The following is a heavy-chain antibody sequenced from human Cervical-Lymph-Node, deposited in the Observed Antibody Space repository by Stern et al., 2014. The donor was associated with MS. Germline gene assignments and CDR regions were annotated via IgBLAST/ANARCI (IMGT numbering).Heavy chain of an antibody. Sequence: VQLEESGAEVREPGASVKVSCEPSGYTFTSQGISWVRQAPGQGLEWMGWISTRSGNTNYAQKFQGRVTMTTDTSTRTAYMEMRNLRSDDTALYFCARDVLHALDYWGQGTLITVSS. CDR2: ISTRSGNT. J-gene: IGHJ4*02. V-gene: IGHV1-18*01. D-gene: IGHD3-3*01. CDR3: ARDVLHALDY. CDR1: GYTFTSQG.